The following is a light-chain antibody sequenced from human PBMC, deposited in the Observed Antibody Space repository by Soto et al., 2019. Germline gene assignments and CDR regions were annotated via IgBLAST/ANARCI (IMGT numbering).Light chain of an antibody. CDR2: GAS. J-gene: IGKJ2*01. CDR3: QQYGDSPST. Sequence: EIVMTQSPATLSVSPGERATLSCRASQSVSTKLAWYRQKPGQAPRLLIFGASTRATGIPARFSGSGSGTDFTLTISRLEPEDSAVYLCQQYGDSPSTFGQGTKVDIK. V-gene: IGKV3-15*01. CDR1: QSVSTK.